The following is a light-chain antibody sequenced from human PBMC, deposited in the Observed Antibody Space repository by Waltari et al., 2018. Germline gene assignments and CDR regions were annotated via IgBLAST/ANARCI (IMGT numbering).Light chain of an antibody. CDR1: EGLRTW. CDR2: GAS. J-gene: IGKJ4*01. V-gene: IGKV1-12*01. Sequence: DIQMAQSPSSVSASVGDTVTITCRASEGLRTWLAWYQQKPGKAPKLLIYGASILQSGVPARFSGSGSGTDFTLTISSLQPEDFATYYWQQSHTYPLTFGGGTKVDIK. CDR3: QQSHTYPLT.